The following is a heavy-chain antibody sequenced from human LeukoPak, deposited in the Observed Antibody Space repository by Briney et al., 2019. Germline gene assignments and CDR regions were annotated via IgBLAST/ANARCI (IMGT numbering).Heavy chain of an antibody. Sequence: ASVKVSCKASGYTFTNYAMHWVRQAPGQRLEWMGWINPNSGGTNSAQKFQGRVTMTRDTSIITAYMELSRLRSDDTAVYFCARGYYDSSDYEYFQHWGQGTLVTVSS. CDR1: GYTFTNYA. D-gene: IGHD3-22*01. V-gene: IGHV1-2*02. J-gene: IGHJ1*01. CDR2: INPNSGGT. CDR3: ARGYYDSSDYEYFQH.